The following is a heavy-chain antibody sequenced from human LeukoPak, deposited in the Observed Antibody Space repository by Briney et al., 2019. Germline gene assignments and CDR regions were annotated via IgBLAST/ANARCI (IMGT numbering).Heavy chain of an antibody. V-gene: IGHV3-23*01. CDR1: GFSFSSYA. J-gene: IGHJ4*02. CDR2: ISGTGVTT. CDR3: AKDVRGYNRPFDY. D-gene: IGHD3-10*02. Sequence: SGGSLRLSCVASGFSFSSYAMTWVRQAPGKGLEWVSGISGTGVTTYYADSLKGRFTISRDNSKNTLYLQMNSLGAEDTALYYCAKDVRGYNRPFDYWGQGTLVTVSS.